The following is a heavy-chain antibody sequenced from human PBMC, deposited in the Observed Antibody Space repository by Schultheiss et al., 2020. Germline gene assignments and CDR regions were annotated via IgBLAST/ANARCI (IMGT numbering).Heavy chain of an antibody. CDR1: GGSISSYY. Sequence: SETLSLTCTVSGGSISSYYWSWIRQPPGKGLEWIGYIYFSGSTNYNPSLKSRVTISVDTSKNQFSLKLSSVTAADTAVYYCARGGGSGYYYGHAFDYWGQGTLVTVSS. CDR3: ARGGGSGYYYGHAFDY. CDR2: IYFSGST. D-gene: IGHD3-22*01. V-gene: IGHV4-59*01. J-gene: IGHJ4*02.